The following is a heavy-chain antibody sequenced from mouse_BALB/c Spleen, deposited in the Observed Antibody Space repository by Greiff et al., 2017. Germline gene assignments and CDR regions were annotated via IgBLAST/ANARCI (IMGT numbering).Heavy chain of an antibody. CDR3: ARWEYGNYDYFDY. J-gene: IGHJ3*01. CDR2: INPSTGYT. D-gene: IGHD2-10*02. CDR1: GYTFTSYW. V-gene: IGHV1-7*01. Sequence: QVQLQQSGAELAKPGASVKMSCKASGYTFTSYWMHWVKQRPGQGLEWIGYINPSTGYTEYNQKFKDKATLTADKSSSTAYMQLSSLTSEDSAVYYCARWEYGNYDYFDYWGQGTLVTVSA.